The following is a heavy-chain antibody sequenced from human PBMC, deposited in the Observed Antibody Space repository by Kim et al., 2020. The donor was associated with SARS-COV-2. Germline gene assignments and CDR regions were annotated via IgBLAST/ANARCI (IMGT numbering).Heavy chain of an antibody. J-gene: IGHJ3*01. CDR3: ASLRGDYYDSSGYYYYASGS. CDR1: GGSFSGYY. Sequence: SETLSLTCAVYGGSFSGYYWSWIRQPPGKGLEWIGEINHSGSTNYNPSLKSRVTISVDTSKNQFSLKLSSVTAADTAVYYCASLRGDYYDSSGYYYYASGSWGPGTMVTVSS. D-gene: IGHD3-22*01. CDR2: INHSGST. V-gene: IGHV4-34*01.